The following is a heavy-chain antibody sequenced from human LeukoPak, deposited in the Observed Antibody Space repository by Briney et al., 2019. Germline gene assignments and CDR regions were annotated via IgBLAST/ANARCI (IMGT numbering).Heavy chain of an antibody. CDR2: ISGSGDST. D-gene: IGHD6-13*01. V-gene: IGHV3-23*01. J-gene: IGHJ4*02. CDR3: AKVAAAGRNYFDY. Sequence: GGSLRLSCAASGFTFSSYAMSWVRQAPGKGLEWVSSISGSGDSTYYADSVKGRFTISRDNSKNTLYLQMNSLRAEDTAVYYCAKVAAAGRNYFDYWGQGTLVTVSS. CDR1: GFTFSSYA.